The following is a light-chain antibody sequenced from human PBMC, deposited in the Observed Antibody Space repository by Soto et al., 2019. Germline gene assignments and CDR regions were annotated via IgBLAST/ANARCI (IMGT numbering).Light chain of an antibody. CDR3: QQGYDTPLT. V-gene: IGKV1-39*01. J-gene: IGKJ5*01. CDR1: QTTNRY. Sequence: DIQVTQSPSSLSASVGDSVSITCRTSQTTNRYLNWYQQKPGEAPNLLIYTVSTLHTGVPSRFSGSGSGTDFTLTINNLQPEDFATYYCQQGYDTPLTFGQGTRL. CDR2: TVS.